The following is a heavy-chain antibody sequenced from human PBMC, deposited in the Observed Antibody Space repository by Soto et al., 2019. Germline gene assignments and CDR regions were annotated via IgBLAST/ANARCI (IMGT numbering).Heavy chain of an antibody. J-gene: IGHJ6*02. CDR2: IYPDDSDT. Sequence: GESLKISFKASGYSFTTKWIGWVRQMPGKGLEWMGIIYPDDSDTRYSPSFQGQVTVSADKSISTAYLQWSSLKASDSAMYYCARYWQRYSSNYFYGMDVWGQLTTV. CDR3: ARYWQRYSSNYFYGMDV. CDR1: GYSFTTKW. V-gene: IGHV5-51*01. D-gene: IGHD1-26*01.